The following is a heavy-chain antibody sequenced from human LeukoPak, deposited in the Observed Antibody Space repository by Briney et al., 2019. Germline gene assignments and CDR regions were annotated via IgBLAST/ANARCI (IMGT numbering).Heavy chain of an antibody. CDR3: AREIGCSGGSCAYNWFDP. V-gene: IGHV4-59*01. Sequence: SETLSLTCTVSGXSISSYYWSWIRQPPGKGLEWIGYIYYSGSTNYNPSLKSRVTISVDTSKNQFSLKLSSVTAADTAVYYCAREIGCSGGSCAYNWFDPWGQGTLVTVSS. CDR1: GXSISSYY. D-gene: IGHD2-15*01. CDR2: IYYSGST. J-gene: IGHJ5*02.